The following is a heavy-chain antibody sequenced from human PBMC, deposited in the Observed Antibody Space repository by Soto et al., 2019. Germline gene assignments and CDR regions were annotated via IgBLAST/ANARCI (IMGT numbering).Heavy chain of an antibody. V-gene: IGHV4-4*02. CDR2: IYHSGST. CDR1: GGSIRSHTW. J-gene: IGHJ5*02. CDR3: ARDEFDGSNHFGRFNP. D-gene: IGHD1-26*01. Sequence: SSETLSLTCAVSGGSIRSHTWWTWVRQPPGKGLEWIGEIYHSGSTNYNPSLEGRITISVDRSKNQFSPELISVTAADTAVYYCARDEFDGSNHFGRFNPWGQGALVTVSS.